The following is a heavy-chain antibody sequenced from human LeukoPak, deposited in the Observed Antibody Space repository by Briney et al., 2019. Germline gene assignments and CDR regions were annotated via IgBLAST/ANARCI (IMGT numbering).Heavy chain of an antibody. CDR1: GGSISNYY. V-gene: IGHV4-59*01. Sequence: SETLSLTCTVSGGSISNYYWSWIRQPPGKGLEWIGYIYYSGSTNYNPSLKSRVTISVDTSKNQFSLKLSSVTAADTAVYYCARVGGYDILTGYYQRDWFDPWGQGTLVTVSS. CDR3: ARVGGYDILTGYYQRDWFDP. CDR2: IYYSGST. J-gene: IGHJ5*02. D-gene: IGHD3-9*01.